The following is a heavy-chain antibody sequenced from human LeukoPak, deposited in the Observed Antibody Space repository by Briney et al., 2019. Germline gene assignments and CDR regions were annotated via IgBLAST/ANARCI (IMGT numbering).Heavy chain of an antibody. CDR3: ARGVRSYGDYDY. J-gene: IGHJ4*02. CDR2: IYYSGST. V-gene: IGHV4-59*01. Sequence: SETLSLTCTVSGGSISSYYWSWIRQPPGKGLEWIGYIYYSGSTNYNPSLKSRVTISVDTSKNKFSLKLSSVTAADTAVYYCARGVRSYGDYDYWGQGTLVTVSS. CDR1: GGSISSYY. D-gene: IGHD1-26*01.